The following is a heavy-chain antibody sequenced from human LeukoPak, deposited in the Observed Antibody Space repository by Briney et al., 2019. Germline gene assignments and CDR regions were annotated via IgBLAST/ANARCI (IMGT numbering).Heavy chain of an antibody. CDR2: IYHSGST. D-gene: IGHD2-2*01. V-gene: IGHV4-38-2*02. J-gene: IGHJ3*02. Sequence: PSETLSLTCTVSGGSISSYYWGWIRQPPGKGLEWIGSIYHSGSTYYNPSLKSRVTISVDTSKNQFSLKLSSVTAADTAVYYCARVFSSGDCSSTSCPHDAFDIWGQGTMVTVSS. CDR3: ARVFSSGDCSSTSCPHDAFDI. CDR1: GGSISSYY.